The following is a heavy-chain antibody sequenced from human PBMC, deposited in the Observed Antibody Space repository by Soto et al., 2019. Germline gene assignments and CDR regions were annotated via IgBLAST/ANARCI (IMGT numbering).Heavy chain of an antibody. V-gene: IGHV3-66*01. Sequence: EVPLVDSGGGLVQPGGSLRLSCVASGITVSSNYMSWVRQAPGKGLEWVSVFYTGGSTYYVDSVKGRFTMSRDNSKNTLYLQMNSLRAEDTAVYYCARRTQLWSPIDYWGQGTLVTVSS. D-gene: IGHD5-18*01. CDR1: GITVSSNY. CDR2: FYTGGST. J-gene: IGHJ4*02. CDR3: ARRTQLWSPIDY.